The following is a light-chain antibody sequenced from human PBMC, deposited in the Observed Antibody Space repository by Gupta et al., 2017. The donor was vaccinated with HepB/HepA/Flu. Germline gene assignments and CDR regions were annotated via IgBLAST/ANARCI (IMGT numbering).Light chain of an antibody. CDR2: DVS. V-gene: IGLV2-11*01. J-gene: IGLJ2*01. Sequence: QSALTQPRSVSGSPGQSVTISCTGTSSDVGGYNYVSWYQQHPGKAPKLMIYDVSKRPSGVPDRFSASKSGNTASLTISGLQAEDEADDYCCSYAGSYTLVFGGGTKLTVL. CDR3: CSYAGSYTLV. CDR1: SSDVGGYNY.